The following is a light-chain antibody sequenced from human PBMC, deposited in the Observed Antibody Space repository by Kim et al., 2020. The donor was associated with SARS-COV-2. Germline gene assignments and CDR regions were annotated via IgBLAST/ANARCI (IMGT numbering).Light chain of an antibody. CDR2: DAS. CDR3: QQGT. V-gene: IGKV1-5*01. Sequence: GDGVAITCRASQSISSWLAWYQQKPGKAPKLLIYDASSLESGVPSRLSGSGSGTEFTLTISSLRPDDFATWSCQQGTFGQGTRLEI. CDR1: QSISSW. J-gene: IGKJ2*01.